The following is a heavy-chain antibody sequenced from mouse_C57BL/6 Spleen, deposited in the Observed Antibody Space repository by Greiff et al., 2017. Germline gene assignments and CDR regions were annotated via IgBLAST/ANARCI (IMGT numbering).Heavy chain of an antibody. CDR1: GFTFSSYG. J-gene: IGHJ4*01. CDR3: ARHNYGSSYVGAMDY. V-gene: IGHV5-6*02. D-gene: IGHD1-1*01. Sequence: DVMLVESGGDLVKPGGSLKLSCAASGFTFSSYGMSWVRPTPDKRLEWVATISSGGSYTYYPDSVKGRFALSRDNAKNTLYLKMSSLKSEDTAMYYCARHNYGSSYVGAMDYWGQGTSVTVSS. CDR2: ISSGGSYT.